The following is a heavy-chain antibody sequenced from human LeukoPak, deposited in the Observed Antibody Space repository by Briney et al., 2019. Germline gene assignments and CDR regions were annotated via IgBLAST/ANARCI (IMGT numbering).Heavy chain of an antibody. CDR2: ISSDGSNK. CDR1: GFTFSSYG. V-gene: IGHV3-33*01. CDR3: ARGKYSNGWYYFDY. J-gene: IGHJ4*02. D-gene: IGHD6-19*01. Sequence: PGRSLRLSCAASGFTFSSYGMHWVRQAPDRGLGWVAVISSDGSNKNYADSVKARFTISRDNSKNTLYLQMNSLRAEDTAVYYCARGKYSNGWYYFDYWGQGTLVTVSS.